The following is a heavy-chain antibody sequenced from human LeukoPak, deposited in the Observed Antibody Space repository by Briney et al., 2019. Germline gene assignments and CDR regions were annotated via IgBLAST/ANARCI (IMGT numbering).Heavy chain of an antibody. Sequence: PGGSLILSCAASGFSVSSNYMSWVRQAPGKGLEWVSVIYTGGPTFYADSVKGRFTISRDNSKNMLYLQMNNLRDEDTAVYYCARTPGITIVRGLDYWGQGTLVTVSS. J-gene: IGHJ4*02. CDR1: GFSVSSNY. CDR2: IYTGGPT. D-gene: IGHD3-10*01. CDR3: ARTPGITIVRGLDY. V-gene: IGHV3-53*01.